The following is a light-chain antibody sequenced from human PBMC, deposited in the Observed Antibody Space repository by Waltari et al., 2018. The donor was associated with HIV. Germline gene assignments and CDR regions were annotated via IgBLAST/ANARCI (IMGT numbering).Light chain of an antibody. CDR1: QSDFHSSNSNNY. CDR2: WSS. J-gene: IGKJ5*01. Sequence: DIVMTQSPDSLVVSLGERATIACKSSQSDFHSSNSNNYLAWYQHKPGQSPKLLLYWSSSREFGVPDRFSGSGSGTDFTLTINSLQAEDAAVYYCLQYYSTPSFGQGTRLEIK. V-gene: IGKV4-1*01. CDR3: LQYYSTPS.